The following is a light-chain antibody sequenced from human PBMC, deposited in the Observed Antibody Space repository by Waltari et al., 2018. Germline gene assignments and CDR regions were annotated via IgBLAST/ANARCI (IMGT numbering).Light chain of an antibody. CDR2: GHP. CDR3: QSYDSSLSAVV. Sequence: QSVLTQPPSVSGAPGKRVPISRPGTSSNIGAGYHVLWYQQHPGTSPKLLIYGHPNPPYPLHDPYTGPKAGTSASLAITGLQVDDEADYYGQSYDSSLSAVVFGGGTKLT. CDR1: SSNIGAGYH. J-gene: IGLJ2*01. V-gene: IGLV1-40*01.